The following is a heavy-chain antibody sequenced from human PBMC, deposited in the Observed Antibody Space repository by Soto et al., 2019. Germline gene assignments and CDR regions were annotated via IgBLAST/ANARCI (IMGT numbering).Heavy chain of an antibody. CDR3: AKATFYDILTGYQYYFDY. CDR1: GFTFSRYA. D-gene: IGHD3-9*01. J-gene: IGHJ4*02. V-gene: IGHV3-23*01. CDR2: ISGSGGST. Sequence: GGSLSLSCAASGFTFSRYAMSWVRQAPGKGLEWVSAISGSGGSTYYADSVKGRFTISRYNSKNTLYLQMNSLRAEDTAVYYCAKATFYDILTGYQYYFDYWGQGTLVTVSS.